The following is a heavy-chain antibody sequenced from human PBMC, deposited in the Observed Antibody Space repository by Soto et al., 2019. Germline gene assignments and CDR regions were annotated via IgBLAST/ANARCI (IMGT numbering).Heavy chain of an antibody. Sequence: EVELVESGGGLVKPGGSLTLSCAASGFSFKNAWMNWVRQAPGKGLEWVGRIKNKNDGGTTDYAAFVKGRFTISRDSSENTLYLHMNGLKTEDTGVYFCTGLWFGEIYNYGGQGTLVPVSS. J-gene: IGHJ4*01. D-gene: IGHD3-10*01. V-gene: IGHV3-15*07. CDR1: GFSFKNAW. CDR2: IKNKNDGGTT. CDR3: TGLWFGEIYNY.